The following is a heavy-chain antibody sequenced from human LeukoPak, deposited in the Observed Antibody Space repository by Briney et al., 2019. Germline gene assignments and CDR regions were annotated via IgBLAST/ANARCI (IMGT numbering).Heavy chain of an antibody. CDR2: IRSKAYGATT. CDR3: TRGPILLWIHNGMDV. CDR1: GFIFGDHA. D-gene: IGHD3-10*01. V-gene: IGHV3-49*04. J-gene: IGHJ6*02. Sequence: GGSLRLSCIASGFIFGDHAMSWVRQAPGKGLEWVGFIRSKAYGATTEYAASAKGRFTISRDDSKGIAYLQMNNLNTEDTALYYCTRGPILLWIHNGMDVWGHGTTVTVSS.